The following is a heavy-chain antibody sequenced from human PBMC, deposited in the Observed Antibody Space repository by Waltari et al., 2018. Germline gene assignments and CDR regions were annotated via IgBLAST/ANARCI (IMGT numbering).Heavy chain of an antibody. CDR3: ATHYCSSTSCYVDY. Sequence: EVQLLESGGGLVQPGGSLRLSCAASGFTFSSYAMRWVRQAPGKGLEWVSAISGSGGSTYYADSVKGRFTISRDNSKNTLYLQMNSLRAEDTAVYYCATHYCSSTSCYVDYWGQGTLVTVSS. D-gene: IGHD2-2*01. J-gene: IGHJ4*02. CDR1: GFTFSSYA. CDR2: ISGSGGST. V-gene: IGHV3-23*01.